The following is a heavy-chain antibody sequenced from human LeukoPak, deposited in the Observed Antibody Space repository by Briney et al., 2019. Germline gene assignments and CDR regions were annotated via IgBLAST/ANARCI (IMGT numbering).Heavy chain of an antibody. CDR3: ARTDETAPAEDFQH. D-gene: IGHD2-21*02. CDR1: GFTVSSNY. V-gene: IGHV3-53*01. Sequence: GGSLRLSCAASGFTVSSNYMSWVRQAPGKGLEWVSVIYSGGSTYYADSVKGRFTISRDNSKNTLYLQMNSLRAEDTAVYYCARTDETAPAEDFQHWGQGTLVTVSS. CDR2: IYSGGST. J-gene: IGHJ1*01.